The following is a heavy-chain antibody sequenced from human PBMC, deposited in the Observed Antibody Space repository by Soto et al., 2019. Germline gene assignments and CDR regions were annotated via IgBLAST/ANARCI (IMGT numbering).Heavy chain of an antibody. CDR1: GFSLNFYA. CDR2: ISVNGRT. J-gene: IGHJ3*01. V-gene: IGHV3-23*01. D-gene: IGHD3-22*01. Sequence: PGGSLRLSCAASGFSLNFYAMAWVRQAAGKGLEWVSGISVNGRTNYADSVKGRFTISRDNSKNMVFLQMDTLRAEDTALYYCTKAGGWYYYDSSGPPDASHVWGQGTMVTVSS. CDR3: TKAGGWYYYDSSGPPDASHV.